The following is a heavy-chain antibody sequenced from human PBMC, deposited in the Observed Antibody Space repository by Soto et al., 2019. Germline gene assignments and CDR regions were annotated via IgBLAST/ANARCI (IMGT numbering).Heavy chain of an antibody. J-gene: IGHJ6*03. V-gene: IGHV3-23*01. D-gene: IGHD2-15*01. CDR1: GFTFSSYA. Sequence: GGSLRLSCAASGFTFSSYAMSWVRQAPGKGLEWVSAISGSGGSTYYADSVKGRFTISRDNSKNTLYLQMNSLRAEDTAVYYCAKDRGYCSGGSCYYYYYMDVWGKGTTVTVSS. CDR2: ISGSGGST. CDR3: AKDRGYCSGGSCYYYYYMDV.